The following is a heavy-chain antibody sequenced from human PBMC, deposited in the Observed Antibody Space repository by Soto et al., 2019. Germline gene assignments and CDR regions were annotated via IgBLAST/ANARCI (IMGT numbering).Heavy chain of an antibody. D-gene: IGHD4-4*01. CDR2: ISAYNGNT. V-gene: IGHV1-18*04. Sequence: ASVKVSCKASGYTFTSYGISWVRQAPGQGLEWMGWISAYNGNTNYAQKLQGRVTMTTDTSTSTAYMELRSLRSDDTAVYYCARDHSIPSWGLFMNWFDPWGQGTLVTVSS. CDR3: ARDHSIPSWGLFMNWFDP. CDR1: GYTFTSYG. J-gene: IGHJ5*02.